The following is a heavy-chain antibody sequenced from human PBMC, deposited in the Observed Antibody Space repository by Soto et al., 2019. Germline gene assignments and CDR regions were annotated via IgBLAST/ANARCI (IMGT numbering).Heavy chain of an antibody. Sequence: PSETLSLTCTVSGDSIKNYYWSWIRQPPGKGLEWIGYIYYSGNTNYSPSLKGRVTISVDTSKNQFSLKVNSVTPADTAVYYCVRDLYTFGFLSDAAYNSFGPWGQGNQVTVSS. V-gene: IGHV4-59*01. CDR1: GDSIKNYY. CDR2: IYYSGNT. J-gene: IGHJ5*02. CDR3: VRDLYTFGFLSDAAYNSFGP. D-gene: IGHD3-3*01.